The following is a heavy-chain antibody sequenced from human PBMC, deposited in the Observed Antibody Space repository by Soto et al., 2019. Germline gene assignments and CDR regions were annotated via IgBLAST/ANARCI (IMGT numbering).Heavy chain of an antibody. CDR2: IIPMIGTP. Sequence: QVQLLQSGAEVRKPGSSVRVSCKASGVTLSKYAINWVRQAPGQGLEWMGGIIPMIGTPNYPQRFQGRVTFTADESTTTGYMELSSLRSEDTPVYYCARGGRQWMTLDSWGQGTLVIVSS. D-gene: IGHD6-19*01. CDR3: ARGGRQWMTLDS. CDR1: GVTLSKYA. V-gene: IGHV1-69*01. J-gene: IGHJ4*02.